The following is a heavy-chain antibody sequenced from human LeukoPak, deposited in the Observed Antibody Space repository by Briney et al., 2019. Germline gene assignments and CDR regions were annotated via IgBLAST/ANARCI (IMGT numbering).Heavy chain of an antibody. V-gene: IGHV1-18*01. CDR2: ISAYNGNT. CDR3: AREEDLEMATIVKADY. D-gene: IGHD5-24*01. Sequence: GASVKVSCKASGYTFTSYGISWVRQAPGQGLEWMGWISAYNGNTNYAQKLQGRVTMTTDTSTSTAYMELRSLRSDDTAVYYCAREEDLEMATIVKADYWGQGTLVTVSS. J-gene: IGHJ4*02. CDR1: GYTFTSYG.